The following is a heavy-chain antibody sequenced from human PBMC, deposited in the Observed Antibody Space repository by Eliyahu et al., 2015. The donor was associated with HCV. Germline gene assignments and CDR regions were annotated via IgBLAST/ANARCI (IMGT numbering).Heavy chain of an antibody. D-gene: IGHD5-24*01. CDR3: AKYRRDGYNSEAFDI. J-gene: IGHJ3*02. V-gene: IGHV3-23*01. CDR2: ISASSYNT. CDR1: GFXFTSYA. Sequence: EVQLLESGGGLVQPGGSLRLSCAASGFXFTSYAMTWVRQVPGKGLGWVSGISASSYNTYYADSVKGRFTISRDNSKNTLYLQMNSLRAEDTAVYYCAKYRRDGYNSEAFDIWGQGTLVTVSS.